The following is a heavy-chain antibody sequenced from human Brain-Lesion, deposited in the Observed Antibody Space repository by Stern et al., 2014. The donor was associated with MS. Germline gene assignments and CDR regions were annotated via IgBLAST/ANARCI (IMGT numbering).Heavy chain of an antibody. CDR1: GGSIGRSSYY. Sequence: QVQLVQSGPGLVKPSATLSLTCTVSGGSIGRSSYYWGWIRQPPGKGLEWIGNIFYTGSTFYDPSLKSRVTISVDTPNNHLSPSLTSVTAADTAVYYCARGAGVFDSWGQGTLVTVSP. CDR2: IFYTGST. D-gene: IGHD6-19*01. CDR3: ARGAGVFDS. J-gene: IGHJ4*02. V-gene: IGHV4-39*02.